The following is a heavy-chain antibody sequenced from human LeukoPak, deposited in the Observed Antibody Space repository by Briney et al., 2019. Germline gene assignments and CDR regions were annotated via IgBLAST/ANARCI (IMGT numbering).Heavy chain of an antibody. CDR2: ISAYNGNT. CDR1: GYTFTSYG. V-gene: IGHV1-18*01. CDR3: AGHVGYCSSTSCHLYYLDV. D-gene: IGHD2-2*01. J-gene: IGHJ6*03. Sequence: ASVKVSCTASGYTFTSYGISWVRQAPGQGLEWMGWISAYNGNTNYAQKLQGRVTMTTDTSTSTAYMELRSLRSDDTAVYYCAGHVGYCSSTSCHLYYLDVWGKGTTVTVSS.